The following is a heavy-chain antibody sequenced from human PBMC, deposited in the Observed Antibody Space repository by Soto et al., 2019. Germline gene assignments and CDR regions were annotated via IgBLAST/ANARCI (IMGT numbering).Heavy chain of an antibody. CDR3: AREGGDGIDY. V-gene: IGHV4-31*03. CDR2: IYYSGST. D-gene: IGHD3-16*01. J-gene: IGHJ4*02. Sequence: SETLSLTCTVSGGSIRSGSHYWSWIRQHPGKGLEWIGYIYYSGSTYCNPSLKSRITISISTSKNQFPLKLTSVTAADTAVYYCAREGGDGIDYWGQGTLVTVS. CDR1: GGSIRSGSHY.